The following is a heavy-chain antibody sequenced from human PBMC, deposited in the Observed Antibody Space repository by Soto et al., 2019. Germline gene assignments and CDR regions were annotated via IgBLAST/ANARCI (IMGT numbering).Heavy chain of an antibody. D-gene: IGHD1-1*01. CDR3: ARGGRTDWRYFDS. Sequence: PSETLSLTCTVSGGSISSYYWSWIRQPPGKGLEWIGYIYYSGSTNYNPSLKSRVTISVDTSKNQFSLKLSSVTAADTAVYYCARGGRTDWRYFDSWGQGTLVTVSS. CDR1: GGSISSYY. V-gene: IGHV4-59*01. J-gene: IGHJ4*02. CDR2: IYYSGST.